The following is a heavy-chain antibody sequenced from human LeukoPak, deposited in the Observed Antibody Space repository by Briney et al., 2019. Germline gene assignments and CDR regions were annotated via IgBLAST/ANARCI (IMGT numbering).Heavy chain of an antibody. D-gene: IGHD5-18*01. J-gene: IGHJ4*02. V-gene: IGHV3-11*06. CDR1: GFTFSDYY. CDR2: ISSSNSYT. CDR3: AGVERSYGSDY. Sequence: PGGSLRLSCAASGFTFSDYYMSWIRQAPGKGLEWVSYISSSNSYTNYADSVKGRFTISRDNAKNSLYLQMNSLRAEDTAVYYCAGVERSYGSDYWGQGTLVTVSS.